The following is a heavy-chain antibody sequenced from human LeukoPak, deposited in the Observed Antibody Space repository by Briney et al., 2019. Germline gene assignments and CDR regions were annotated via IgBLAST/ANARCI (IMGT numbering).Heavy chain of an antibody. CDR2: ISGSGGGT. Sequence: GGSLRLSCAASGITFSNYAMSWVRLAPGKGLECVGISGSGGGTYHADSVKGRFTISRDNSKNTLYLQMNSLRAEDTAVYYCAKRGGCSSSSCPSPFDYWGQGTWSPSPQ. CDR3: AKRGGCSSSSCPSPFDY. V-gene: IGHV3-23*01. CDR1: GITFSNYA. D-gene: IGHD2-2*01. J-gene: IGHJ4*02.